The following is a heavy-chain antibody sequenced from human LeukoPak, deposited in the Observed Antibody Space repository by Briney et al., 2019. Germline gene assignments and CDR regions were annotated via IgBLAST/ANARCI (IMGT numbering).Heavy chain of an antibody. Sequence: ASVKVSCKASGYTFTGYYMHWVRQAPGQGLEWMGWINPNSGGTNYAQKFQGRVTMTRDTSISTAYMELSRLRSDDTAVYYCARDLSRSGWRSEAFDIWGQGTMVTVSS. CDR1: GYTFTGYY. CDR3: ARDLSRSGWRSEAFDI. D-gene: IGHD6-19*01. V-gene: IGHV1-2*02. J-gene: IGHJ3*02. CDR2: INPNSGGT.